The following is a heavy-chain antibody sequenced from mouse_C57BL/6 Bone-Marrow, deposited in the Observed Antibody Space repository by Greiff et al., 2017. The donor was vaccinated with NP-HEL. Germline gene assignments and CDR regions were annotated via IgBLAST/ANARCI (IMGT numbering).Heavy chain of an antibody. J-gene: IGHJ2*01. CDR1: GYTFTSYW. Sequence: QVQLQQSGAELAKPGASVKLSCKASGYTFTSYWMHWVKQRPGQGLEWIGYINPSSGYTKYNQKFKDKATLTADKSSSTASMQLSVPTYEDSAVYYCARGLRRGRFDYWGQGTTLTVSA. CDR3: ARGLRRGRFDY. D-gene: IGHD2-4*01. V-gene: IGHV1-7*01. CDR2: INPSSGYT.